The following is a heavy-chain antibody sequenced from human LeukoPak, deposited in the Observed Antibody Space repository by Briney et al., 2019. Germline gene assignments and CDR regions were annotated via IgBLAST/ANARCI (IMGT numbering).Heavy chain of an antibody. Sequence: GGSLRLSCAASGFTFRNYWMSWVRQVPGKGLEWVVNINEGGNEKNYVDSVKGRFTASRDNAQNSLYLQMNSLRVEDTAVYYCARADNWNDYNYWGQGTLVTVSS. CDR1: GFTFRNYW. D-gene: IGHD1-20*01. V-gene: IGHV3-7*03. CDR2: INEGGNEK. J-gene: IGHJ4*02. CDR3: ARADNWNDYNY.